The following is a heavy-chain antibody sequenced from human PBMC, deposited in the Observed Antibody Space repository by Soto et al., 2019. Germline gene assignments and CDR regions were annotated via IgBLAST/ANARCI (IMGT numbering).Heavy chain of an antibody. CDR2: ISGYNGYI. CDR3: ARVVSALNQNWNDRRSWFDL. CDR1: GYKFTIYD. D-gene: IGHD1-1*01. Sequence: ASVKVSCKASGYKFTIYDITWVRQAPGQGLEWMGWISGYNGYINYAQKLQGRVTMTTDTSTTTAYMELRSLRSDDTAVYYCARVVSALNQNWNDRRSWFDLWGQGTLVTVS. J-gene: IGHJ5*02. V-gene: IGHV1-18*01.